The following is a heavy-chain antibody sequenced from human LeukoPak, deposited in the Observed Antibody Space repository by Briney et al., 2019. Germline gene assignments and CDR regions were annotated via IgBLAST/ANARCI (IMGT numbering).Heavy chain of an antibody. Sequence: SETLSLTCAVYGGSFSGYYWSWIRQPPGKGLEWIGEINHSGSTNYNPSLKSRVTISVDTSKNQFSLKLGSVTAADTAVYYCARHDILTGYYSYWGQGTLVTVSS. D-gene: IGHD3-9*01. CDR3: ARHDILTGYYSY. CDR2: INHSGST. CDR1: GGSFSGYY. J-gene: IGHJ4*02. V-gene: IGHV4-34*01.